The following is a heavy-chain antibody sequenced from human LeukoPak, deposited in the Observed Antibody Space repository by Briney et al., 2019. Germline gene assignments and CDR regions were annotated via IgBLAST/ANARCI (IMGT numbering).Heavy chain of an antibody. Sequence: GGSLRLSCAASGFTFSSYAMHWVRQAPGKGLEWVAVISYDGSNKYYADSVKGRFTISRDNSKNTLYLQMNSLRAEDTAVYYCARDPYSDYYYYMDVWGKGTTVTVSS. CDR2: ISYDGSNK. CDR3: ARDPYSDYYYYMDV. CDR1: GFTFSSYA. V-gene: IGHV3-30*04. D-gene: IGHD6-13*01. J-gene: IGHJ6*03.